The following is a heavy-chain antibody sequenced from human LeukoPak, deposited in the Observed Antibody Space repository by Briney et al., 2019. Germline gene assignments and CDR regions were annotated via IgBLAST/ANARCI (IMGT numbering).Heavy chain of an antibody. CDR3: ARGGWNKFDY. J-gene: IGHJ4*02. Sequence: SETLSLTCAVYGGSFSGYYWSWIRQPPGKGLEWIGEINHSGSTNYNPSLKSRVTISVDTSKNQFSLKLSSVTAADTAVYYCARGGWNKFDYWGQETLVTVSS. CDR1: GGSFSGYY. CDR2: INHSGST. V-gene: IGHV4-34*01. D-gene: IGHD1-1*01.